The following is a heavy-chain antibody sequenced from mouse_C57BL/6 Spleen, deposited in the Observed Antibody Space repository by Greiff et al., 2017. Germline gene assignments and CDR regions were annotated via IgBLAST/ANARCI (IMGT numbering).Heavy chain of an antibody. J-gene: IGHJ1*03. Sequence: QVQLQQPGAELVKPGASVKMSCKASGYTFTSYWITWVKQRPGQGLEWIGDICPGSGSTNYNEKFKSKATLTVDTSSSTAYMQLSSLTSEDSAVYYCARFYCGSSYWYFDVWGTGTTVTVSS. V-gene: IGHV1-55*01. CDR3: ARFYCGSSYWYFDV. CDR1: GYTFTSYW. D-gene: IGHD1-1*01. CDR2: ICPGSGST.